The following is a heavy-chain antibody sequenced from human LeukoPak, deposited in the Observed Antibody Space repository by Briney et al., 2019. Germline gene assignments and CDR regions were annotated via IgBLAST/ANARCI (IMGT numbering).Heavy chain of an antibody. CDR2: IKEDGSEK. CDR1: EFIFSSYW. Sequence: SGGSLRLSCAASEFIFSSYWMSWVRQTPGKGLEWVASIKEDGSEKYNVDSVKGRFTISRDNAKNSLYLQMNSLRAEDTAVYYCASLLWFGELVDYWGQGTLVTVSS. J-gene: IGHJ4*02. V-gene: IGHV3-7*01. CDR3: ASLLWFGELVDY. D-gene: IGHD3-10*01.